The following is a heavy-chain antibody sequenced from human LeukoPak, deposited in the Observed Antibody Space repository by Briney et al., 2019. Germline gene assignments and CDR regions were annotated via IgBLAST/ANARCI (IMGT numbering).Heavy chain of an antibody. J-gene: IGHJ3*02. CDR2: IYCNGRT. CDR3: ARITDRTIFGEIMHGFDI. V-gene: IGHV4-39*01. Sequence: PSETLSLTCTVSGDSINNNNYYWGWLRQPPGKGLEWIGNIYCNGRTYYSPSLKSRGTISVDTSNNQFSLKLSSVTAADTAVYYCARITDRTIFGEIMHGFDIWGQGTPVTVSS. CDR1: GDSINNNNYY. D-gene: IGHD3-3*01.